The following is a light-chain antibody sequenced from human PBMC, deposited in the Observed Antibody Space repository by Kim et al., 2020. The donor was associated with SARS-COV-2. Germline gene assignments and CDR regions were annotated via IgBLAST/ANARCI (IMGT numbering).Light chain of an antibody. J-gene: IGKJ1*01. CDR1: QSISSW. CDR3: QQYNVVTWT. V-gene: IGKV1-5*03. CDR2: KAS. Sequence: DIQMTQSPSTLSASIGDRVTITCRASQSISSWLAWYQQKPGKAPKLLIYKASSLESGVPSRFSGSGSGTEFTLTISSLQPDDFATYYCQQYNVVTWTFGQGTKVEIK.